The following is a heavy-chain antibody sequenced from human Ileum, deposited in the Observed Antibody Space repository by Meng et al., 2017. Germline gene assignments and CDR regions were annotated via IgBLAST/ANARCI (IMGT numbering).Heavy chain of an antibody. Sequence: VQLPESGPGLVKPSGTLSLTGAGSGDSISTTNWWNWVRQPPGEGLEWIGEIYHSGLVNYNLSPKSRVTLSIDKSKNQFSLKLISVTAADTGVYYCAANSGKKMHSWGQGTLVTVSS. D-gene: IGHD4-23*01. J-gene: IGHJ4*02. V-gene: IGHV4-4*02. CDR3: AANSGKKMHS. CDR1: GDSISTTNW. CDR2: IYHSGLV.